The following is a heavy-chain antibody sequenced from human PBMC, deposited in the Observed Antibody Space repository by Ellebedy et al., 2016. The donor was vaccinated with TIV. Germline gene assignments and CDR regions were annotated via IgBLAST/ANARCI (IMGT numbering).Heavy chain of an antibody. V-gene: IGHV4-39*01. Sequence: MPSETLSLTCTVSGGSISSSSYYWGWIRQPPGKGLEWIGSIYYSGSTYYNPSLKSRVTISVDTSKNQFSLKLSSVTAADTAVYYCAIHGDTYYYGSGSYPPYFDYWGQGTLVTVSS. J-gene: IGHJ4*02. D-gene: IGHD3-10*01. CDR2: IYYSGST. CDR3: AIHGDTYYYGSGSYPPYFDY. CDR1: GGSISSSSYY.